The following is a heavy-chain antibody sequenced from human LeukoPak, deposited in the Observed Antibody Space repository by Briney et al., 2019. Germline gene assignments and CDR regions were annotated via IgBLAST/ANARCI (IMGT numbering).Heavy chain of an antibody. J-gene: IGHJ4*02. V-gene: IGHV3-23*01. Sequence: GGSLRLSCAASGFTFSSYSMSWVRQAPGKGLEWVSVISGNGGNTYYADSAKARFTISRDNSKNTVYLQMNSLRAEDTAVYYCAKDSAAAAGSTSDWGQGTLVTVSS. CDR1: GFTFSSYS. CDR3: AKDSAAAAGSTSD. CDR2: ISGNGGNT. D-gene: IGHD6-13*01.